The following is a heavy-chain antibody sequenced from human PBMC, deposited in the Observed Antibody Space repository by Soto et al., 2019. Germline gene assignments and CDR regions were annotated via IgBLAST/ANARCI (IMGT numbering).Heavy chain of an antibody. V-gene: IGHV1-18*01. CDR3: ARSLTGTYYYYGMDV. CDR2: ISAYNGNT. CDR1: GYTFTSYG. J-gene: IGHJ6*02. D-gene: IGHD1-20*01. Sequence: ASVKVSCKASGYTFTSYGISWVRQAPGQGLEWMGWISAYNGNTNYAQKLQGRVTMTTDTSTSTAYMELSSLRSEYTAVYYCARSLTGTYYYYGMDVWGQGTMVTVSS.